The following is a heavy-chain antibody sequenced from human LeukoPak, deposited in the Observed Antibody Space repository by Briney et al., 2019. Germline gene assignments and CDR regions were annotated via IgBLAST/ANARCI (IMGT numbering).Heavy chain of an antibody. CDR1: VFIFSSYS. CDR2: ISSSSSYI. Sequence: GGSLRLSFAASVFIFSSYSMNWVRQAPGKGLVWVSSISSSSSYIYYADLVKGRFTISRDNAKNTLFLQMSSLRAEDTAVYFCAREILAPGKTHDYWGQGTLVSVSS. J-gene: IGHJ4*02. CDR3: AREILAPGKTHDY. V-gene: IGHV3-21*01.